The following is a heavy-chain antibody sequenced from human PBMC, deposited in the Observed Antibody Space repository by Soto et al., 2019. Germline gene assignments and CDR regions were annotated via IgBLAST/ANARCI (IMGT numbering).Heavy chain of an antibody. V-gene: IGHV3-21*01. CDR3: ARDDGVSSTNVKAFDL. Sequence: ELQLVESGGGLFEPGGSLRLSCAASGFTFSRYYMNWVRQAPGKGLEWVSSISTTSTYTHYADSLKGRFTISRDNAKKLLYLEMDSLRAEDTAVYYCARDDGVSSTNVKAFDLRGQGTKVTVSS. CDR2: ISTTSTYT. J-gene: IGHJ3*01. CDR1: GFTFSRYY. D-gene: IGHD2-2*01.